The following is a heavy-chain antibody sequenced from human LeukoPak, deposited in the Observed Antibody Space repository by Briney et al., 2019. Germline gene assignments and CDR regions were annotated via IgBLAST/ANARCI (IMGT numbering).Heavy chain of an antibody. V-gene: IGHV1-18*01. D-gene: IGHD3-10*01. CDR1: GYTFTGYV. CDR2: ISAYNGNT. CDR3: ARGNFYDNKGYSPELRY. Sequence: GASVKVSCKASGYTFTGYVISWVRQAPGQGLEWMGWISAYNGNTNYAQKLQGRVTMTTDTSTSTAYMELRSMRSDDTAVYYCARGNFYDNKGYSPELRYWGQGTQVTVSS. J-gene: IGHJ4*02.